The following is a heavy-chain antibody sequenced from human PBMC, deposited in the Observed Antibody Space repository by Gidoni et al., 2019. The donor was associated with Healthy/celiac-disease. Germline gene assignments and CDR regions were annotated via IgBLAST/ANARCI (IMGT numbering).Heavy chain of an antibody. J-gene: IGHJ4*02. V-gene: IGHV4-34*01. D-gene: IGHD3-3*01. CDR2: INHRGST. CDR1: GGSFSGYY. CDR3: ARGVSYYDFSLDY. Sequence: QVQLQQWGAGLLKPSETLSLTCAVYGGSFSGYYWSWIRQPPGKGLEWIGEINHRGSTNYNPSLKRRVTISVDTSKNQFSLKLRSVTAADTAVYYCARGVSYYDFSLDYWGQGTLVTVSS.